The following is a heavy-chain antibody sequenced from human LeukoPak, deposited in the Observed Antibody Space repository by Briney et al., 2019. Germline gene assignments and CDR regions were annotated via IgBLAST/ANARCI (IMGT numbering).Heavy chain of an antibody. J-gene: IGHJ4*02. D-gene: IGHD3-10*01. CDR3: AREKRGYGSGSYYNGDYFDY. V-gene: IGHV4-38-2*02. Sequence: PSETLSLTCTVSGYSISSGYYWGWIRQPPGKGLEWIGSIYHSGSTYYNPSLKSRVTISVDTSKNQFSLKLSSVTAADTAVYYCAREKRGYGSGSYYNGDYFDYWGQGTLVTVSS. CDR1: GYSISSGYY. CDR2: IYHSGST.